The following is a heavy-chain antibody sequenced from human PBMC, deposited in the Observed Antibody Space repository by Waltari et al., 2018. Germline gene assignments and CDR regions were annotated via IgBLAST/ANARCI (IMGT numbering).Heavy chain of an antibody. CDR3: ARSDGAYYYYYMDV. J-gene: IGHJ6*03. V-gene: IGHV1-8*03. D-gene: IGHD3-16*01. Sequence: QVQLVQSGAEVKKPGASVKVSCKASGYTFPSYDINWVPPATGQGLEWMGWMNPNSGNTGYAQKFQGRVTITRNTSISTAYMELSSLRSEDTDVYYCARSDGAYYYYYMDVWGKGTTVTVSS. CDR1: GYTFPSYD. CDR2: MNPNSGNT.